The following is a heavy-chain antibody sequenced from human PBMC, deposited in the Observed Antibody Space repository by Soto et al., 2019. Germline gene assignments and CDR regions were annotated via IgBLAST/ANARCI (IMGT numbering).Heavy chain of an antibody. J-gene: IGHJ4*02. CDR2: ISYDGSNQ. Sequence: QAQLVESGGGVVQPGRSLRLSCAACGFTFSSDGMHWVRQAPGKGLDWVAAISYDGSNQYYADSVKGRFTISRDDSKNTLYLQVNSLRPEDTAVYYCAKLMYSFDSSGFSIDYWGKGTLVTVSS. D-gene: IGHD3-22*01. CDR3: AKLMYSFDSSGFSIDY. CDR1: GFTFSSDG. V-gene: IGHV3-30*18.